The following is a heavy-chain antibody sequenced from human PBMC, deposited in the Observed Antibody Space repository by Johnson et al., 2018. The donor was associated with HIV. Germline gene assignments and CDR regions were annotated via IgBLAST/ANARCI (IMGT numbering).Heavy chain of an antibody. CDR2: IRYDGSNK. CDR3: ARSEEWRGEGVYQI. CDR1: GFTFSSYG. D-gene: IGHD6-13*01. V-gene: IGHV3-30*02. Sequence: QVLLVESGGGVVQPGGSLRLSCAASGFTFSSYGMHWVRQAPGKGLEWVAFIRYDGSNKYYADSVKGRFTISRDNSKNTLYLKMNSLRAEDTAVYYCARSEEWRGEGVYQIWGQGTMVTVSS. J-gene: IGHJ3*02.